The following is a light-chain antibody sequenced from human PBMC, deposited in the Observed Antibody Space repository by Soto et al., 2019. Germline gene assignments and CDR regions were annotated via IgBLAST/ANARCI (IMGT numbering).Light chain of an antibody. J-gene: IGLJ1*01. CDR2: ASS. V-gene: IGLV2-14*01. CDR1: MRDVGAYNL. Sequence: QSALTQPASVSGSAGQSITISCSGTMRDVGAYNLVSWYQQHPGKAPRLMIYASSNRPSGVSHRFSGSRSGNTASLTISGLQAEDEADYFCSSYTSGSTLYVFGSGTKLTVL. CDR3: SSYTSGSTLYV.